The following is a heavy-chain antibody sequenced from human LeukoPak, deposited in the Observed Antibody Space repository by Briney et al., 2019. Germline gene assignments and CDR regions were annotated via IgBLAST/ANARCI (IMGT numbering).Heavy chain of an antibody. Sequence: GGSLRLSCAASGFTFSDNYMSWIRQAPGKGLECVSYISSSGTTIYYADSVKGRFTISRDNAKNSLDLQMNSLRADDTAVYYCAKDQTFYHSGSPWGAWGQGTLVTVSS. V-gene: IGHV3-11*04. J-gene: IGHJ5*02. CDR2: ISSSGTTI. D-gene: IGHD3-10*01. CDR3: AKDQTFYHSGSPWGA. CDR1: GFTFSDNY.